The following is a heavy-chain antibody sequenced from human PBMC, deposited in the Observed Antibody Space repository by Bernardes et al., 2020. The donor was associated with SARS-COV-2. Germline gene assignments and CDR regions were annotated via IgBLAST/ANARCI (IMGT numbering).Heavy chain of an antibody. J-gene: IGHJ4*02. V-gene: IGHV1-24*01. CDR1: GYTLTELS. Sequence: ASVKDSCKVSGYTLTELSMHWVRQAPGKGLEWMGGFDPEDGETIYAQKFRGRVTMTEDTSTDTAYMELSSLRSEDTAVYYCATAYAVAGTGALIDYWGQGTLVTVSS. CDR3: ATAYAVAGTGALIDY. CDR2: FDPEDGET. D-gene: IGHD6-19*01.